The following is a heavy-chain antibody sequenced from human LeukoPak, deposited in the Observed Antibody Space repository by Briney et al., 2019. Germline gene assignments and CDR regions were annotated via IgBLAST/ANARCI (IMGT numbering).Heavy chain of an antibody. CDR2: ISAYNGNT. J-gene: IGHJ5*02. CDR1: GYTFTGYG. D-gene: IGHD3-3*01. CDR3: ARDTIFGVVDHRSLDWSDP. Sequence: ASVKVSCKASGYTFTGYGISWVRQAPRQGLEWTGSISAYNGNTNYAQKLQGRVTMTTDTSTSTAYMELRSLRSGDTAVYYCARDTIFGVVDHRSLDWSDPWGQGTLVTVSS. V-gene: IGHV1-18*01.